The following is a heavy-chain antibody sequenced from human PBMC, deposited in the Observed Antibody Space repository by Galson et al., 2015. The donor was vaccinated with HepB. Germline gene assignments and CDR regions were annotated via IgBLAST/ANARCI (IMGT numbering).Heavy chain of an antibody. V-gene: IGHV3-74*01. CDR3: ARESDDILTGYSTFDY. D-gene: IGHD3-9*01. CDR1: GFTFSSYW. Sequence: SLRLSCAASGFTFSSYWMHWVRQAPGKGLVWVSRINSDGSSTNYADSVKGRFTISRDNAKNTLYVQMNSLRAEDTAVYYCARESDDILTGYSTFDYWGQGTLVTVSS. CDR2: INSDGSST. J-gene: IGHJ4*02.